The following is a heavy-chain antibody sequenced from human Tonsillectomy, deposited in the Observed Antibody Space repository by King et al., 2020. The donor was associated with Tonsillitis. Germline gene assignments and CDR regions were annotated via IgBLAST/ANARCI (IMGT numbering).Heavy chain of an antibody. J-gene: IGHJ5*02. D-gene: IGHD2-2*01. CDR1: GFAFTTYC. Sequence: VQLVESGGRLVQPGGSLRLSCAASGFAFTTYCMSWVRQAPGKGLEWVANIKQDGSEKYYADSVKGRFTISRDNAKNSLFLQMNSLRAEDTAVYYCASLPEYGAENSWGQGTLVTVSS. CDR2: IKQDGSEK. V-gene: IGHV3-7*03. CDR3: ASLPEYGAENS.